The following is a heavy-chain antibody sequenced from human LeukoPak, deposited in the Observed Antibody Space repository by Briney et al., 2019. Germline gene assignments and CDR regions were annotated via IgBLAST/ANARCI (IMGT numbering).Heavy chain of an antibody. CDR2: TYYRSKWYN. CDR1: GDSVSSNSAV. Sequence: SQTLSLTCAISGDSVSSNSAVWNWIRQSPSRGLEWLGRTYYRSKWYNDYAVSVKSRITINPGTSKNQFSLQLNSVTPEDTAVYYCARVGKRMAAAGDYYFYMDVWGKGTTVTISS. J-gene: IGHJ6*03. V-gene: IGHV6-1*01. D-gene: IGHD6-13*01. CDR3: ARVGKRMAAAGDYYFYMDV.